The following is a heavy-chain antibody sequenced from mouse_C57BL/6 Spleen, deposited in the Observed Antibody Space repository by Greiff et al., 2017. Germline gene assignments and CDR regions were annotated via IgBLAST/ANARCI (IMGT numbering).Heavy chain of an antibody. CDR2: ISDGGSYT. CDR1: GFTFSSYA. V-gene: IGHV5-4*01. CDR3: ARDEEYYYAMDY. J-gene: IGHJ4*01. Sequence: EVQGVESGGGLVKPGGSLKLSCAASGFTFSSYAMSWVRQTPEKRLEWVATISDGGSYTYYPDNVKGRFTISRDNAKNNLYLQMSHLKSEDTAMYYCARDEEYYYAMDYWGQGTSVTVSS.